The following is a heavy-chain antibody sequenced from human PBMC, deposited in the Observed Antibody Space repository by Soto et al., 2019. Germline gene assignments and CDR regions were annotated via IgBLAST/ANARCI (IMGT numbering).Heavy chain of an antibody. D-gene: IGHD4-17*01. J-gene: IGHJ3*02. CDR1: GFTFSSYS. Sequence: GGSLRLSCAASGFTFSSYSMNWVRQAPGKGLEWVSSISSSSSYIYYADSVKGRFTISRDNAKNSLYLQMNSLRAEDTAVYYCAREDYGDPRGAFDIWGQGTMVTVSS. CDR3: AREDYGDPRGAFDI. V-gene: IGHV3-21*01. CDR2: ISSSSSYI.